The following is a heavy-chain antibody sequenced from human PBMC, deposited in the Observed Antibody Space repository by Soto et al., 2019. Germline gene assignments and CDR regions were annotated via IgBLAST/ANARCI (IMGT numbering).Heavy chain of an antibody. CDR3: AKATTNGGWFNPFDS. Sequence: GGSLRLACATFLLRSVSYGMNWVRQAPGKGLEWVSGLSGSGTSTYYADSVKGRFTISRDNSRDTLFLQMNSLTADDTAVYYCAKATTNGGWFNPFDSWGQGAMVTVSS. J-gene: IGHJ4*02. V-gene: IGHV3-23*01. CDR2: LSGSGTST. D-gene: IGHD6-19*01. CDR1: LLRSVSYG.